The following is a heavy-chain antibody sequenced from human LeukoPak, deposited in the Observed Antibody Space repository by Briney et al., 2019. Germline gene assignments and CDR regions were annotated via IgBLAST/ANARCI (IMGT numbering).Heavy chain of an antibody. CDR1: GYTFTSYG. D-gene: IGHD3-3*01. CDR3: ARRQPYYNLWSVYDAFDI. J-gene: IGHJ3*02. Sequence: ASVKVSCKASGYTFTSYGISWVRQAPGQGLEWMGWISAYNGNTKYAQKFQGRVTMTTDTSTGTAYMELRSLRSDDTAVYYCARRQPYYNLWSVYDAFDIWGQGTMVTVSS. CDR2: ISAYNGNT. V-gene: IGHV1-18*01.